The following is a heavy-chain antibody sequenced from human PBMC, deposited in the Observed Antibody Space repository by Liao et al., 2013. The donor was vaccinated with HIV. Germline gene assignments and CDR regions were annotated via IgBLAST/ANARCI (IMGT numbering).Heavy chain of an antibody. Sequence: QVQLQESGPGLVKPSETLSLTCTVSGGSISGYSWTWIRQPAGKGLEWIGRISSTGGANYNPSLKSRVTMSLDTSKNQFSLHLNSVTVADTAVFYCAREQGFFDSWGQGTLVTVSS. J-gene: IGHJ4*02. V-gene: IGHV4-4*07. CDR2: ISSTGGA. CDR1: GGSISGYS. CDR3: AREQGFFDS.